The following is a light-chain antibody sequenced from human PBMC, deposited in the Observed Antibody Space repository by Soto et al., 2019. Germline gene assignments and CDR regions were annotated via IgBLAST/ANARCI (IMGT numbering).Light chain of an antibody. J-gene: IGKJ1*01. CDR1: QSVSSGY. CDR2: GAS. CDR3: QQYGSSPWT. V-gene: IGKV3-20*01. Sequence: EIVLTQSPGTLSLSPGERATLSCRASQSVSSGYLAWYQQKPGQAPRLLIYGASSRAIGIPDRFSGSGSGTDFTLTISRLEPEDFAVYYCQQYGSSPWTFGQGTKV.